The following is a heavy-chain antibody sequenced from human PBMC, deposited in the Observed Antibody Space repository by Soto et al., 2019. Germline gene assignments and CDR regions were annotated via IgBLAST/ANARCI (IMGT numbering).Heavy chain of an antibody. Sequence: SVKVSCKASGGTFSSYAISWVRQAPGQGLERMGGIIPIFGTVNYAQKLQGRVTITADESTSTAYMELSSLRSEDTAVYYCARVAGDGYNWYYFDYWGQGTLVTVS. D-gene: IGHD5-12*01. J-gene: IGHJ4*02. CDR1: GGTFSSYA. CDR3: ARVAGDGYNWYYFDY. V-gene: IGHV1-69*13. CDR2: IIPIFGTV.